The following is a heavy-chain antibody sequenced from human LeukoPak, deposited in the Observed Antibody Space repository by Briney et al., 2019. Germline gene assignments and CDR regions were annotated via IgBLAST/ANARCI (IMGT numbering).Heavy chain of an antibody. V-gene: IGHV4-61*02. CDR2: IYSSGST. Sequence: PSQTLSLTCTVSGGSISSGDYYWSWIRQPPGKGLEWIGRIYSSGSTNYNPSLKSRVTISVDTSKNQFSLKLSSVTAADTAVYYCARHRERAMVRGVADRYIDYWGQGTLVTVSS. CDR1: GGSISSGDYY. D-gene: IGHD3-10*01. J-gene: IGHJ4*02. CDR3: ARHRERAMVRGVADRYIDY.